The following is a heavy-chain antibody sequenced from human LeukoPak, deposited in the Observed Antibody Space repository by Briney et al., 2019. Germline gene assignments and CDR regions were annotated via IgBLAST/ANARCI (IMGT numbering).Heavy chain of an antibody. CDR1: GYSISSGYY. Sequence: SEPLSLTCAVSGYSISSGYYWGWIRQPPGKGLEWIGSIYHSGSTYYNPSLKSRVTISVDTSKNQFSLKLSSVTAADTAVYYCARVPTHGAFDIWGQGTMVTVSS. CDR2: IYHSGST. J-gene: IGHJ3*02. CDR3: ARVPTHGAFDI. V-gene: IGHV4-38-2*01.